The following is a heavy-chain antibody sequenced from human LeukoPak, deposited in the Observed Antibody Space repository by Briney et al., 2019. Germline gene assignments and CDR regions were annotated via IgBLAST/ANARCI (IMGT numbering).Heavy chain of an antibody. Sequence: SETLSLTCAVYGGSFSGYYWSWIRQPPGKGLEWIGEINHSGSTNYNPSLKSRVTISVDTSENQFSLKLSSVTAADTAVYYCARGPGVVVPAAMDYYYYMDVWGKGTTVTVSS. CDR1: GGSFSGYY. D-gene: IGHD2-2*01. V-gene: IGHV4-34*01. J-gene: IGHJ6*03. CDR2: INHSGST. CDR3: ARGPGVVVPAAMDYYYYMDV.